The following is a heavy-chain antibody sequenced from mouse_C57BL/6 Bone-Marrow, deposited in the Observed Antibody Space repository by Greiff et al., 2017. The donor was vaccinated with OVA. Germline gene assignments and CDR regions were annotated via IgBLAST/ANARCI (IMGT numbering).Heavy chain of an antibody. J-gene: IGHJ3*01. Sequence: EVQLQQSGPELVKPGASVKISCKASGYTFTDYYMNWVKQSHGKSLEWIGDINPNNGGTSYNQKFKGKATLTVDKSSSTAYMELRSLTSEDSAVYYCARGVGGWFAYGGQGTLVTVSA. CDR3: ARGVGGWFAY. CDR2: INPNNGGT. CDR1: GYTFTDYY. V-gene: IGHV1-26*01.